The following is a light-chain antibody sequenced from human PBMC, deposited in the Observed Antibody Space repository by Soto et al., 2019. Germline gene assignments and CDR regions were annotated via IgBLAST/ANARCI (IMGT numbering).Light chain of an antibody. CDR1: QSISIW. V-gene: IGKV1-5*03. CDR3: QQYNSYSVT. J-gene: IGKJ1*01. Sequence: DIQMTQSPSTLYASVGDRVTITCRASQSISIWLAWYQQKPGKAPKLLIYKASSLESGVPSRFSGSGSGTECTLTISSMQPDDFATYDCQQYNSYSVTFGQGPKVEIK. CDR2: KAS.